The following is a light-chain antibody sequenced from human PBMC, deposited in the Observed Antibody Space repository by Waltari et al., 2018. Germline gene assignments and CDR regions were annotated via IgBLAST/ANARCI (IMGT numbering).Light chain of an antibody. CDR2: EVR. CDR3: CSYAGSSTLV. J-gene: IGLJ2*01. Sequence: QSALTQPASVSGSPGQSIPISCTGTSSDVGSYNLVSWYQQHPGKAPKLMIYEVRERPAGVSNRFSGSKSGNTASLTISGLQAEDEADYYCCSYAGSSTLVFGGGTKLTVL. V-gene: IGLV2-23*02. CDR1: SSDVGSYNL.